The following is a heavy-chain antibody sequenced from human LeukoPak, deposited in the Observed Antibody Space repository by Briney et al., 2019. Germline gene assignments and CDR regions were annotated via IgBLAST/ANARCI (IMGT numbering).Heavy chain of an antibody. D-gene: IGHD5-24*01. CDR2: ISGSGGST. V-gene: IGHV3-23*01. CDR3: AKVRGRWLQLRGFDY. CDR1: GFTFSSYA. J-gene: IGHJ4*02. Sequence: GGSLRLSCAASGFTFSSYAMSWVRQAPGKGLEWVSAISGSGGSTYYADSVKGRFTISRDNSKNTLYLQMNSLRAEDTAVYYCAKVRGRWLQLRGFDYWGQGTLVTASS.